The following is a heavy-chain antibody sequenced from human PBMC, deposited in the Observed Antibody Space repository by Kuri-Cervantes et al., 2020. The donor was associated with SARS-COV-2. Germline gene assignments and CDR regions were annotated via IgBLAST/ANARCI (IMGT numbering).Heavy chain of an antibody. V-gene: IGHV4-34*01. D-gene: IGHD3-3*01. Sequence: SETLSLTCGIYGGSFSGYFWTWIRQPPGKGLEWIGEINHSGSTNYNPSLKSRVTISVDTSKNQFSLKLSSVTAADTAVYYCARGATIFGVVIRPLDVWGKGTTVTVSS. J-gene: IGHJ6*04. CDR2: INHSGST. CDR3: ARGATIFGVVIRPLDV. CDR1: GGSFSGYF.